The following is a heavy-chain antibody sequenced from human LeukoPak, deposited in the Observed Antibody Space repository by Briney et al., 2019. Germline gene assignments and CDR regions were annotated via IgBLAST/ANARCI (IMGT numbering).Heavy chain of an antibody. CDR3: ARIETDSNGYSLGAFDI. V-gene: IGHV1-18*01. D-gene: IGHD3-22*01. J-gene: IGHJ3*02. CDR2: ISAYNGNT. Sequence: ASVKVSCKASGYTFTSYGISWVRQAPGQGLEWMGWISAYNGNTNYAQKLQGRVTMTRDTSTSTVYMELSSLRSEDTAVYYCARIETDSNGYSLGAFDIWGQGTMVTVSS. CDR1: GYTFTSYG.